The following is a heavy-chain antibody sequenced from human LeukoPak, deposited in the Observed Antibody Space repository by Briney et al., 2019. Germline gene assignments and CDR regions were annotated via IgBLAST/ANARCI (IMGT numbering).Heavy chain of an antibody. CDR3: ARAAYSGSYHSDY. D-gene: IGHD1-26*01. CDR1: GGSISSSNW. Sequence: KASETLSLTCAVSGGSISSSNWWSWVRQPPGQGLEWIGEIYHSGSTNYNPSLESRVTISVDTSKNQFSLKLSSVTAADTAVYYCARAAYSGSYHSDYWGQGTLVTVSS. J-gene: IGHJ4*02. CDR2: IYHSGST. V-gene: IGHV4-4*02.